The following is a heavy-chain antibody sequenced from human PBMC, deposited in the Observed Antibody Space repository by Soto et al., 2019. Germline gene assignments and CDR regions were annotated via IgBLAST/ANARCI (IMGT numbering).Heavy chain of an antibody. CDR2: ISSSSSYI. Sequence: PGGSLRLSCAASGFTFSSYSMIWVRQAPGKGLEWVSSISSSSSYIYYADSVKGRFTISRDNAKISLYLQMNSMRAEDTAVYYCARDKLSGYCRAYYMDGWGKGTTVTVSS. D-gene: IGHD3-3*01. CDR1: GFTFSSYS. CDR3: ARDKLSGYCRAYYMDG. V-gene: IGHV3-21*01. J-gene: IGHJ6*03.